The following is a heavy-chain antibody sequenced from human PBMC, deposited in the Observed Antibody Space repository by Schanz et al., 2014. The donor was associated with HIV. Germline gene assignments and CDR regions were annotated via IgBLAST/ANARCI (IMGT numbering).Heavy chain of an antibody. CDR2: ISESGGRS. Sequence: VQLVESGGGLEQPGGSLRLSCAASGFTFNNYAMTWVRQAPGKGLEWVSSISESGGRSYYADSVNGRFTISRDNSKNTLYLQMTTLRTEDTAVYYCAKPEYDSRGNSQSHFDSWGQGTLVTVSS. J-gene: IGHJ4*02. CDR3: AKPEYDSRGNSQSHFDS. D-gene: IGHD3-22*01. CDR1: GFTFNNYA. V-gene: IGHV3-23*04.